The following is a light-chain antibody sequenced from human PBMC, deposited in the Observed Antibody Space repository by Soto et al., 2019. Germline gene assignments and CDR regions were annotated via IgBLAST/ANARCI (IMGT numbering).Light chain of an antibody. CDR1: SSEVGGFNY. V-gene: IGLV2-14*01. J-gene: IGLJ3*02. CDR3: SSYTSSSTLEV. CDR2: EVT. Sequence: QSVLTQPASVSGSPGQWITISCTGTSSEVGGFNYVSWYQQHPGKAPKLMIYEVTNRPSGISNRFSGSKSGNTASLTISGLQADDEGDYYCSSYTSSSTLEVFGGGTKLTVL.